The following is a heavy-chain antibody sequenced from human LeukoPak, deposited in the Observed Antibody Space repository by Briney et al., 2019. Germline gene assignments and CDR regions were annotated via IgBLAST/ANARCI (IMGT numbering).Heavy chain of an antibody. Sequence: GGSLRLSCAASGFTFSSYWMSWVRQAPGKGLEWVANIKQDGSEKYYVDSVKGRFTISRDNAKNSLYLQMNSLRAADTAVYYCARERLKRWLSDYYMDVWGKGTTVTVSS. J-gene: IGHJ6*03. CDR3: ARERLKRWLSDYYMDV. D-gene: IGHD5-24*01. CDR1: GFTFSSYW. V-gene: IGHV3-7*03. CDR2: IKQDGSEK.